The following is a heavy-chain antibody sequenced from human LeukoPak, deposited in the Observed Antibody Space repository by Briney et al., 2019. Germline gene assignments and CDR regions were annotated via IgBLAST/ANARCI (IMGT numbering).Heavy chain of an antibody. CDR1: GDSISSGGYY. J-gene: IGHJ5*02. D-gene: IGHD2-21*02. CDR3: ARLLVTSLVNWFDP. CDR2: IYHSGNT. Sequence: KPSQTLSLTCTVSGDSISSGGYYWSWIRQHPGKGLEWIGYIYHSGNTYYNPSLKSRVTISIDTSKNQFSLKLSSVTAADTAVYYCARLLVTSLVNWFDPWGQGTLVIVSS. V-gene: IGHV4-31*03.